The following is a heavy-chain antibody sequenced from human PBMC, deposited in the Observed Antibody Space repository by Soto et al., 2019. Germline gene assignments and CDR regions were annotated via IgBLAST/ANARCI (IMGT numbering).Heavy chain of an antibody. V-gene: IGHV3-30-3*01. CDR3: ARDSSGWDNGNFDL. Sequence: VQLVESGGGVVQPGRSLRLSCAASGFTFSSYAMHWVRQAPGKGLEWVAVISYDGSNKYYADSVKGRFTISRDNSKNTLYLQMNSLRAEDTAVYYCARDSSGWDNGNFDLWGRGTLVTVSS. J-gene: IGHJ2*01. CDR1: GFTFSSYA. D-gene: IGHD6-19*01. CDR2: ISYDGSNK.